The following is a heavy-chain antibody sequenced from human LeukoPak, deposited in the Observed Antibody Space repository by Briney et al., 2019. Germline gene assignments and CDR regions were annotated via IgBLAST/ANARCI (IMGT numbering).Heavy chain of an antibody. CDR1: GYTFTGYY. Sequence: ASVRVSCKASGYTFTGYYMHWVRQAPGQGLEWMGWINPNSGGTNYAQKFQGRVTMTRDTSISTAYMELSRLRSDDTAVYYCARELESDYYYGMDVWGQGTTVTVSS. CDR2: INPNSGGT. CDR3: ARELESDYYYGMDV. V-gene: IGHV1-2*02. J-gene: IGHJ6*02.